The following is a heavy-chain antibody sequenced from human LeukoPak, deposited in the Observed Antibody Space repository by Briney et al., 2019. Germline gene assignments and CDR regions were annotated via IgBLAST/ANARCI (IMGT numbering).Heavy chain of an antibody. D-gene: IGHD6-19*01. CDR2: ISSDGSST. J-gene: IGHJ4*02. CDR3: ARALAVAGTGGHY. Sequence: GGSLRLSCAASGFTFNNYWMHWVRQAPGKGLVWVSRISSDGSSTSYADSVKGRFTISRDNAKNTLYLQMNSPRAEDTAVYYCARALAVAGTGGHYWGQGTLVTVSP. V-gene: IGHV3-74*01. CDR1: GFTFNNYW.